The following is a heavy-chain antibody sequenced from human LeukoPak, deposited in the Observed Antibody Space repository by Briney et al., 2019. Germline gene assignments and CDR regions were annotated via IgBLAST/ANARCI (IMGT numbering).Heavy chain of an antibody. CDR3: ARRTNGYCSGGSCYRFFDY. D-gene: IGHD2-15*01. CDR1: GFTFSSYA. V-gene: IGHV3-23*01. CDR2: ISGSGGST. J-gene: IGHJ4*02. Sequence: GGSLRLSCAASGFTFSSYAMSWVRQAPGKGLEWVSAISGSGGSTCYADSVKGRFTVSRDNSKNTLYLQMNSLRAEDTAVYYCARRTNGYCSGGSCYRFFDYWGQGTLVTVSS.